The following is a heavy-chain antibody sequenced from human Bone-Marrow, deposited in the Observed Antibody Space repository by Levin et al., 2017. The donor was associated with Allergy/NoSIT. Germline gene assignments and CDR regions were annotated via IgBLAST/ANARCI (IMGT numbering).Heavy chain of an antibody. D-gene: IGHD3-22*01. CDR1: GFTFRKYA. CDR3: AKSIKMIELVLTTYYGMDV. CDR2: ITGDGSHT. V-gene: IGHV3-23*01. J-gene: IGHJ6*01. Sequence: LPGGSLRLSCATSGFTFRKYALNWVRQAPGKGLEWVSAITGDGSHTYYVESVEGRFTISRDNSRNTVYLQMDSLRADDKAIYYRAKSIKMIELVLTTYYGMDVWGQGTTVIVSS.